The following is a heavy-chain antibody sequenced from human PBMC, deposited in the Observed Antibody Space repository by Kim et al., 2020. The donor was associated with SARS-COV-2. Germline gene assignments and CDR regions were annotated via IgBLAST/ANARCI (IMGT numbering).Heavy chain of an antibody. CDR2: INHSGST. D-gene: IGHD3-22*01. CDR3: ARGFRSVYDSSGRWMDV. J-gene: IGHJ6*02. CDR1: GGSFSGYY. V-gene: IGHV4-34*01. Sequence: SETLSLTCAVYGGSFSGYYWSWIRQPPGKGLEWIGEINHSGSTNYNPSLKSRVTISVDTSKNQFSLKLSSVTAADTAVYYCARGFRSVYDSSGRWMDVWGQGTTVTVSS.